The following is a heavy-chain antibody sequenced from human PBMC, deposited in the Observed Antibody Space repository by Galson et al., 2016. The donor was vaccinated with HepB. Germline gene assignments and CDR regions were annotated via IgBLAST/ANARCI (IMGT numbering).Heavy chain of an antibody. Sequence: SLRLSCAASGFTFSNFAMTWVRQAPGKGPEWISGISGKGGSTYYADSVKGRFTVSRDNSKNTLHLHMNSLRVDDTAVYYCANLGSGSFRWYFYGMEVWGKGTTVTVPS. CDR1: GFTFSNFA. J-gene: IGHJ6*04. V-gene: IGHV3-23*01. CDR3: ANLGSGSFRWYFYGMEV. CDR2: ISGKGGST. D-gene: IGHD3-10*01.